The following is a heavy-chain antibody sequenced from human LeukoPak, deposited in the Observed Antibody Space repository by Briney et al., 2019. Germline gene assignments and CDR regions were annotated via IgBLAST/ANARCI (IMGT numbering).Heavy chain of an antibody. CDR1: GFTFSSYG. CDR3: ATHYYYYGMDV. Sequence: GGSLRLSCAASGFTFSSYGMHWVRQAPGKGLEWVAVISYDGSNKYYADSVKGRFTISRDNSKNTLYLQMNSLRAEDTAVYYCATHYYYYGMDVWGQGTTVIVSS. V-gene: IGHV3-30*03. J-gene: IGHJ6*02. CDR2: ISYDGSNK.